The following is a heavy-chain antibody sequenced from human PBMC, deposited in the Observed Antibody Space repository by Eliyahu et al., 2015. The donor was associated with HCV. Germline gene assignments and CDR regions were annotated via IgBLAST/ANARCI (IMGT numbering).Heavy chain of an antibody. CDR2: IYYXGRT. CDR1: GGSXSXXGYY. D-gene: IGHD3-16*02. V-gene: IGHV4-31*03. J-gene: IGHJ4*02. CDR3: ARAMITFGGVIVPFDY. Sequence: QVQLQESGPGLVKPSQTLSLTCTVSGGSXSXXGYYWXWXRQHPGKGLEGIGYIYYXGRTYYNPSLKSRVTISVDTSKNQFSLKLSSVTAADTAVYYCARAMITFGGVIVPFDYWGQGTLVTVSS.